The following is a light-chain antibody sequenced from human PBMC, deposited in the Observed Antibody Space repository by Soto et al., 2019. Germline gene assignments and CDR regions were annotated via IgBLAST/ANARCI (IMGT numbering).Light chain of an antibody. CDR2: AAS. CDR1: QGISSY. V-gene: IGKV1-9*01. CDR3: QQLNSYPPT. Sequence: IPLTQSPSSLSASVGDRVTVTCRASQGISSYLAWYQQQPGKAPKLLIYAASTLQRGVSSRFSGSGSGTDFTLTNSSLQPEDFATYYCQQLNSYPPTFGQGTKLEIK. J-gene: IGKJ2*01.